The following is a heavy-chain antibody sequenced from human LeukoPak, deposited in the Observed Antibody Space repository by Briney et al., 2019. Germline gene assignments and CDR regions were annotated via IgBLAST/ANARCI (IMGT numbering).Heavy chain of an antibody. CDR3: ARDVEIVSYYGMDV. CDR2: ITTYTGDT. V-gene: IGHV1-18*01. CDR1: GYSFINYG. Sequence: PSVKVSCKASGYSFINYGINWVRQAPGQGLEWMGWITTYTGDTNYAQKFQGRVTMTTDASTSTVYMELRSLRSDDTAVYYCARDVEIVSYYGMDVWGQGTTVTVSS. D-gene: IGHD2-21*01. J-gene: IGHJ6*02.